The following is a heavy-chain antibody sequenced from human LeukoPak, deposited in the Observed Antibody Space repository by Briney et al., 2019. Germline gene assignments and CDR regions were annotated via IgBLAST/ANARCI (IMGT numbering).Heavy chain of an antibody. CDR1: GFTFSSYA. Sequence: GGSLRLSCAASGFTFSSYAMSWVRQAPGKGLEWVSAISGSGGSTYYADSVKGRFTISRDNSKNTLYLQMNSLRAEDTAVYYCAKTYYYDSSGYLHDAFDIWGQGTMVTVSS. CDR2: ISGSGGST. D-gene: IGHD3-22*01. V-gene: IGHV3-23*01. J-gene: IGHJ3*02. CDR3: AKTYYYDSSGYLHDAFDI.